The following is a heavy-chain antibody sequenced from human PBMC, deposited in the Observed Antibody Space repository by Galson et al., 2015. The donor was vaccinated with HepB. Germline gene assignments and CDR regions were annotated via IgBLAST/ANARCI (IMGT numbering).Heavy chain of an antibody. CDR3: ARGDEYASSWYAGYYYVLDV. J-gene: IGHJ6*02. Sequence: LKSRVTISVDTPKNQFSLKLNSVTAADTAVYYCARGDEYASSWYAGYYYVLDVWGQGTTVTVSS. V-gene: IGHV4-59*09. D-gene: IGHD6-13*01.